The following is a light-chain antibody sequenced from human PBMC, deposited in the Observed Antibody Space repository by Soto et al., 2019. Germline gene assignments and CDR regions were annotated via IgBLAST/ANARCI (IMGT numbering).Light chain of an antibody. V-gene: IGKV1-5*01. CDR1: QSISRW. CDR3: QQYHRDST. Sequence: DIQMTQSPSTLSASVGDRVTITCRASQSISRWLAWYQQKPGKAPKFLIYDASTLQSGVSSRFSCSGSGTEFTLTISGLQADDFATYYCQQYHRDSTFGQGTKL. J-gene: IGKJ2*01. CDR2: DAS.